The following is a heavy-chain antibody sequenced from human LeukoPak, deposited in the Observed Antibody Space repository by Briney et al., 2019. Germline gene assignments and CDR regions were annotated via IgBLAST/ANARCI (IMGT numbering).Heavy chain of an antibody. CDR2: INWNGGST. CDR1: GFTFDDYG. V-gene: IGHV3-20*04. Sequence: GGSLRLSCAASGFTFDDYGMSCVRQAPGKGLEWVSGINWNGGSTGYADSVKGRFTISRDNAKNSLYLQMNSLRAEDTALYYCAREPYYYDSSGYYYGAFDIWGQGTMVTVSS. CDR3: AREPYYYDSSGYYYGAFDI. D-gene: IGHD3-22*01. J-gene: IGHJ3*02.